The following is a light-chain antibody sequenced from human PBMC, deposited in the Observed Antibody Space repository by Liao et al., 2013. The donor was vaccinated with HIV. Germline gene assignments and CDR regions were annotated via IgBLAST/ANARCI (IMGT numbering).Light chain of an antibody. CDR3: QLWDSSADVV. J-gene: IGLJ3*02. CDR2: YDT. Sequence: HDLTQPPSLSVAPGKTATITCGGDNIGTKSVHWYQQKPGQAPLVVIYYDTDRPSGIPERFSGSTSGNTATLTISRVEAGDEADYYCQLWDSSADVVFGGGTKLTVL. CDR1: NIGTKS. V-gene: IGLV3-21*01.